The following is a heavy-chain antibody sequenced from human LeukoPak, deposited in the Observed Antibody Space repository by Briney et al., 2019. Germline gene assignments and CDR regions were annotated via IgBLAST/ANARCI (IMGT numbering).Heavy chain of an antibody. CDR2: IRQDGSAQ. V-gene: IGHV3-7*01. D-gene: IGHD3-9*01. J-gene: IGHJ4*02. CDR1: GFTFSTYW. CDR3: ARDSESWTETGPRFDH. Sequence: GGSLRLSCAASGFTFSTYWMSWVRQAPGKGLEWVANIRQDGSAQYYVDSVKGQFTISRDNAKNSLYLQMNSLRVEDTAVYYCARDSESWTETGPRFDHWGQGTLVTVSS.